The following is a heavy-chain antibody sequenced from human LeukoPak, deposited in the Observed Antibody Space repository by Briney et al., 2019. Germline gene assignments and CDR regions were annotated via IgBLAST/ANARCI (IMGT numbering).Heavy chain of an antibody. CDR2: ISENGRAK. V-gene: IGHV3-7*01. Sequence: GGSLRLSCAASGFSFSNYWMSWVRQAPGKGLEWVASISENGRAKPYVASVRGRFTISRDNTKNSLYLQMNSLRVEDTAVYYCARDRGSYRPIDYWGQGTLVTVSS. CDR3: ARDRGSYRPIDY. CDR1: GFSFSNYW. J-gene: IGHJ4*02. D-gene: IGHD1-26*01.